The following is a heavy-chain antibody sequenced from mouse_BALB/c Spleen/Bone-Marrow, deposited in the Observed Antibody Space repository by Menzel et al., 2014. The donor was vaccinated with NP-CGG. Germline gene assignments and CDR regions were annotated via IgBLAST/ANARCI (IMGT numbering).Heavy chain of an antibody. Sequence: VQGVESGAELVKPGTSVKLSCKASGYSFTSYWINWVKLRPGQGLEWIGDIYPGSGSTNYNEKFKSKATLTVDTSSSTAYMQLSSLASEDSALYYCARFSQLGLLAYWGQGTLVTVSA. D-gene: IGHD3-1*01. CDR1: GYSFTSYW. V-gene: IGHV1-55*01. CDR2: IYPGSGST. CDR3: ARFSQLGLLAY. J-gene: IGHJ3*01.